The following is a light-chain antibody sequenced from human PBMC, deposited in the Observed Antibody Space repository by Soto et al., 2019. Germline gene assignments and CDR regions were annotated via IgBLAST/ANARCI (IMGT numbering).Light chain of an antibody. V-gene: IGKV3-11*01. J-gene: IGKJ2*01. CDR3: QQCRNWPYT. CDR2: DAS. Sequence: EIVLTQSPATLSLSPGERATLSCRASQSVSSYLAWYQQKPGQAPRLLIYDASNRATGIPARFSGSGSGTDFTLTISSLEPEDFAVYYCQQCRNWPYTFGQGTKPEIK. CDR1: QSVSSY.